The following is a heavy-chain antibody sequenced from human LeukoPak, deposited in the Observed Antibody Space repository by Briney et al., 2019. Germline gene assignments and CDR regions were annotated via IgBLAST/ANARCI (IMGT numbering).Heavy chain of an antibody. J-gene: IGHJ4*02. V-gene: IGHV3-7*01. Sequence: GGSLRLSCAASGFTFSRYWMTWVRQAPGKGPEWVANIKQDGSEQYYVDSVKGRFTISRDNAKNSLYLQMNSLRAEDTAVYYCARDQQGDYVWGSYRYTPLPFDYWGQGTLVTVSS. CDR3: ARDQQGDYVWGSYRYTPLPFDY. CDR1: GFTFSRYW. D-gene: IGHD3-16*02. CDR2: IKQDGSEQ.